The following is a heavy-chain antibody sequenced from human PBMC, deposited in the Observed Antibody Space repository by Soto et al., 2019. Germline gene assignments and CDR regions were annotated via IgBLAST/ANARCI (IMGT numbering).Heavy chain of an antibody. CDR3: VKGVYSSGSDFFDY. D-gene: IGHD5-18*01. Sequence: EVQLLESGGGLVQPGGSLRLSCVASGFTFVNYAMSWVRQAPGKGLEWVSGISGSGVSAYYADSVKGRFTISRDNSKSTLYLQVNSLRDDDTAVYYCVKGVYSSGSDFFDYWGQGTPVTVSS. CDR2: ISGSGVSA. V-gene: IGHV3-23*01. J-gene: IGHJ4*02. CDR1: GFTFVNYA.